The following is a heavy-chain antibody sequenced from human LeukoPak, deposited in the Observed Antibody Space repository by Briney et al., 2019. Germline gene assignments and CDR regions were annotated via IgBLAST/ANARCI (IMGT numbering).Heavy chain of an antibody. V-gene: IGHV3-23*01. CDR1: GFTFSSYA. D-gene: IGHD2-8*01. CDR2: ISGSGGST. CDR3: AKDRSCTNDICHGDFDY. Sequence: GGSLRLSCAASGFTFSSYAVSWVRQAPGKGLEWGSSISGSGGSTYSADSVKGRFTISRDNSKNTLYLQMNSLRAEDTALYYCAKDRSCTNDICHGDFDYWGQGTLVTVSS. J-gene: IGHJ4*02.